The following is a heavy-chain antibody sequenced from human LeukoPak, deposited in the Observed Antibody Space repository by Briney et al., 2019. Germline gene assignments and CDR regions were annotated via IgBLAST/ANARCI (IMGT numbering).Heavy chain of an antibody. Sequence: GGSLRLSCAASGFIFSSYWMSWVRQAPGKGLKWGATIKKDGSEKYYVDSVKGRFTISRDNSKNTLYLQMNSLRAEDTAVYYCAKDYTAGHSGYDLLGYFDYWGQGTLSPSPQ. D-gene: IGHD5-12*01. J-gene: IGHJ4*02. CDR2: IKKDGSEK. CDR1: GFIFSSYW. CDR3: AKDYTAGHSGYDLLGYFDY. V-gene: IGHV3-7*03.